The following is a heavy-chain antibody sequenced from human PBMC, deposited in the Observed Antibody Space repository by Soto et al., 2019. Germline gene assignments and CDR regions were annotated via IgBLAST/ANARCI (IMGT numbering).Heavy chain of an antibody. CDR1: GYAFTTYN. CDR2: TNPNSGHT. V-gene: IGHV1-8*01. J-gene: IGHJ5*02. Sequence: QVQLVQSGAEVKKPGASVKVSCKASGYAFTTYNINWVRQAPGQGLEWMGWTNPNSGHTGYAQKFQGRITMTRDTYIPTAYMELRSLRSEDTAIYYCARGHNWFDPWGQGTLVTVSS. CDR3: ARGHNWFDP.